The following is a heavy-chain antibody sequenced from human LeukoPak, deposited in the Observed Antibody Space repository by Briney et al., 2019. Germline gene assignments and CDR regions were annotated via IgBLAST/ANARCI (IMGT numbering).Heavy chain of an antibody. D-gene: IGHD3-9*01. V-gene: IGHV3-53*01. Sequence: GGSLRLSCAASGFTVSSSYMSWVRQAPGKGLEWVSVIYSGGNTDYAGSVKGRFTISRDNSKNTLYLQMNSLRAEDTAVYYCAREVVIFPDYYYYGMDVWGQGATVTVSS. J-gene: IGHJ6*02. CDR3: AREVVIFPDYYYYGMDV. CDR1: GFTVSSSY. CDR2: IYSGGNT.